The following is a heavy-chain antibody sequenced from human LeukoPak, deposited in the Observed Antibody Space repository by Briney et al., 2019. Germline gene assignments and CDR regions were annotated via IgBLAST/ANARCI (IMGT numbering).Heavy chain of an antibody. CDR2: ISSSGSTI. Sequence: PGGSLRLSCAASGFTFSSYNMNWVRQAPGKGLEWVSYISSSGSTIYYADSVKGRFTISRDNAKNSLYLQMNSLRDEDTAVYHCARDTLVYAAFPAAFDIWDQGPMVTAS. CDR3: ARDTLVYAAFPAAFDI. CDR1: GFTFSSYN. J-gene: IGHJ3*02. D-gene: IGHD5/OR15-5a*01. V-gene: IGHV3-48*03.